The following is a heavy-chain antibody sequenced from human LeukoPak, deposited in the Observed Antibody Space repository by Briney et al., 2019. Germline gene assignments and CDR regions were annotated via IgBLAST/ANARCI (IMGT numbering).Heavy chain of an antibody. D-gene: IGHD1/OR15-1a*01. CDR1: GFTFSDCG. V-gene: IGHV3-30*02. J-gene: IGHJ4*02. Sequence: QPGGSLRLSCAASGFTFSDCGMHWVRQAPGKGLEWVAFIRYDGSHKYYADSVKGRFTISRDNSKNTLYFQMNSLRAEDTALYYCAKEGTASKPSDLDYWGQGTLVTVSS. CDR2: IRYDGSHK. CDR3: AKEGTASKPSDLDY.